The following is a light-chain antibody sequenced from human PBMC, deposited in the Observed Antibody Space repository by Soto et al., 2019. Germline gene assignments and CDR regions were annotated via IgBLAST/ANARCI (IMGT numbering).Light chain of an antibody. CDR2: GSS. Sequence: DIQMTQSPSSVSASVGDSVTITCRASQGVSDWVAWYQQKPGEAPKLLIYGSSSLLSGVPSRFIGTRSGTDFTLTISSLQPEDFATYYCQQANSYPWTFGQGTKVEIE. J-gene: IGKJ1*01. V-gene: IGKV1-12*01. CDR1: QGVSDW. CDR3: QQANSYPWT.